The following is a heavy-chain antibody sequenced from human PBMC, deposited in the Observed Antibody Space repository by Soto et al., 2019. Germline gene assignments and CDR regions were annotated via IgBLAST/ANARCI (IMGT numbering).Heavy chain of an antibody. Sequence: EVQLLESGGGLVKPGGSLRLSCAASGFTFTDYALSWVRQAPGKGLEWVATISGIGGSTYLADSVKGRFSISRDNSKNTVSLLMNSLRAEDTAVYFCARGSSGYISSWYYFDSWGRGTLVTVSS. D-gene: IGHD6-13*01. CDR2: ISGIGGST. CDR3: ARGSSGYISSWYYFDS. V-gene: IGHV3-23*01. CDR1: GFTFTDYA. J-gene: IGHJ4*02.